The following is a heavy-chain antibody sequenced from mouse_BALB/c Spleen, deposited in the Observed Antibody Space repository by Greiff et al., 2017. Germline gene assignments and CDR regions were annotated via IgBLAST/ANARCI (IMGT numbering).Heavy chain of an antibody. Sequence: VQLKQSGPELVKPGASVKMSCKASGYTFTSYVMHWVKQKPGQGLEWIGYINPYNDGTKYNEKFKGKATLTSDKSSSTAYMELSSLTSEDSAVYYCARDGYYPYYYAMDYWGQGTSVTVSS. CDR1: GYTFTSYV. CDR2: INPYNDGT. CDR3: ARDGYYPYYYAMDY. J-gene: IGHJ4*01. D-gene: IGHD2-3*01. V-gene: IGHV1-14*01.